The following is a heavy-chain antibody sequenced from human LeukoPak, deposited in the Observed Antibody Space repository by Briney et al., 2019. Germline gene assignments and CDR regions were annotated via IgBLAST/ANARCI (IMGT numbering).Heavy chain of an antibody. J-gene: IGHJ4*02. V-gene: IGHV3-30*01. CDR3: AREEFTYFDY. CDR1: GFTFSSYA. CDR2: ISYDGSNK. Sequence: GGSLRLSCAASGFTFSSYAMHWVRQAPGKGLEWVAVISYDGSNKYYADSVKGRFTISRDNSENTLYLQMNSLRAEDTAVYYCAREEFTYFDYWGQGTLVTVSS. D-gene: IGHD3-10*01.